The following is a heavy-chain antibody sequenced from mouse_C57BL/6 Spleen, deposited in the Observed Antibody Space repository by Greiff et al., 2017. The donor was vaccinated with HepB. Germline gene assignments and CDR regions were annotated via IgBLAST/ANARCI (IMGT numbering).Heavy chain of an antibody. V-gene: IGHV5-17*01. Sequence: EVQVVESGGGLVKPGGSLKLSCAASGFTFSDYGMHWVRQAPEKGLEWVAYISSGSSTIYYADTVKGRFTISRDNAKNTLFLQMTGLRSEDTAMYYCARPTAQASWCAYWGQGTLVTVSA. CDR2: ISSGSSTI. J-gene: IGHJ3*01. D-gene: IGHD3-2*02. CDR3: ARPTAQASWCAY. CDR1: GFTFSDYG.